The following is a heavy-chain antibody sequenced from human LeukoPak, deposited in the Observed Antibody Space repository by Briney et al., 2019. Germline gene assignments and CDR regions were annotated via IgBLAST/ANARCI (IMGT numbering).Heavy chain of an antibody. J-gene: IGHJ4*02. CDR1: GFTFSSYS. CDR3: ARRWELQY. V-gene: IGHV3-48*01. Sequence: GGSLRLSCAASGFTFSSYSMNWVRQAPGKGLEWVSYISSSSSTIYYADSVKGRFTISRDNAKNSLYLQMNRLRAEDTAVYYCARRWELQYWGQGTLVTASS. D-gene: IGHD1-26*01. CDR2: ISSSSSTI.